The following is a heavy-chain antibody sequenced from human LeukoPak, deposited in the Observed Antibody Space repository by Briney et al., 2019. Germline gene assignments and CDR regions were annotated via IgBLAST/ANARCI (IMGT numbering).Heavy chain of an antibody. J-gene: IGHJ4*02. CDR2: VNSDGSWT. V-gene: IGHV3-74*01. Sequence: GGSLRLSCAASGNYWMHWVRQAPGTGLVWVSHVNSDGSWTSHADSVKGRFTISKDNAKNTVYLQMNNLRTEDTAVYYCVSFYETNWGRGTLVTVSS. CDR3: VSFYETN. D-gene: IGHD2-2*01. CDR1: GNYW.